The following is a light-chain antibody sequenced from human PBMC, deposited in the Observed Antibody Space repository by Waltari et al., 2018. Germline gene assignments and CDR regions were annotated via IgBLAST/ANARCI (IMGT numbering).Light chain of an antibody. CDR2: GAS. Sequence: EIVLPQSPGTLSLSPGDTATLSGRTSQSVTRALAWYQQKPGQAPRLLIYGASTRATGIPDRFSGSGSGTDFSLTISSLEPEDFAVYYCQHYLRLPVTFGQGTKVEVK. V-gene: IGKV3-20*01. CDR1: QSVTRA. J-gene: IGKJ1*01. CDR3: QHYLRLPVT.